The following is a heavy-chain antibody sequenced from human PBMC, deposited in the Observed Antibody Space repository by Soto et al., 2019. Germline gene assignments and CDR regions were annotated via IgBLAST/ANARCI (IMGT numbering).Heavy chain of an antibody. V-gene: IGHV1-69*06. CDR1: GGTSSSYA. J-gene: IGHJ6*02. Sequence: SVKVSCKASGGTSSSYAISWVRQAPGQGLEWMGGIIPIFGTANYAQKFQGRVTITADKSTSTAYMELSSLRSEDTAVYYCARVLWSSSSWYEDYYYGMDVWGQGTTVTVSS. D-gene: IGHD6-13*01. CDR2: IIPIFGTA. CDR3: ARVLWSSSSWYEDYYYGMDV.